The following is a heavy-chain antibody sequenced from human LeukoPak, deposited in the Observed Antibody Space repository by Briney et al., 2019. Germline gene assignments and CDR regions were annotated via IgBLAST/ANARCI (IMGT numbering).Heavy chain of an antibody. CDR2: ISYDGSNK. CDR1: GFTFSSYG. V-gene: IGHV3-30*03. J-gene: IGHJ4*02. CDR3: AREGTPKYYYESSGYYYPPEY. D-gene: IGHD3-22*01. Sequence: GGSLRLSCAASGFTFSSYGMHWVRQAPGKGLEWVAVISYDGSNKYYADYVKGRFTISRDNSKNTLYLQMNSLRAEDTAVYYCAREGTPKYYYESSGYYYPPEYWGQGTLVTVSS.